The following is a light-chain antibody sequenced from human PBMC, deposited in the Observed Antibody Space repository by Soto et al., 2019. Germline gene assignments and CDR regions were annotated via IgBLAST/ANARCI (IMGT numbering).Light chain of an antibody. CDR2: GAH. CDR3: QQYNYSPPVT. J-gene: IGKJ4*01. Sequence: EIVMTQSPATLSVSPGESATLSCRASQSISGNLAWYQQKPGQAPRLLIYGAHSRATGIPDRFSGSGSGTDFTLTISRLEPEDFAVYYCQQYNYSPPVTFGGGTKVDIK. V-gene: IGKV3D-15*01. CDR1: QSISGN.